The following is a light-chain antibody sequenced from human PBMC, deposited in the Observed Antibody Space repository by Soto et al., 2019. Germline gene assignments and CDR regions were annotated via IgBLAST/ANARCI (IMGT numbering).Light chain of an antibody. CDR2: EVT. V-gene: IGLV2-14*01. CDR3: SSYTARSTLV. CDR1: SGDIGAYNY. Sequence: QSALTQPASVSGSPGQSITISCIGTSGDIGAYNYVSWYQQHPGKAPKFLIYEVTYRPSGVSHRFSGSKSGNTASLTISGLQAEDEADYFCSSYTARSTLVFGGGTQVTVL. J-gene: IGLJ3*02.